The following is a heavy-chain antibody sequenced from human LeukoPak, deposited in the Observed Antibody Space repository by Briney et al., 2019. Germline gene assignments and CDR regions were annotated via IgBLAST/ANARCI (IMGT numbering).Heavy chain of an antibody. CDR3: ARGGVRWLPRVYAFDI. D-gene: IGHD4-23*01. V-gene: IGHV3-21*01. CDR2: ISSSSSYI. J-gene: IGHJ3*02. Sequence: PGGSLRLSCAASGFTFSSYGMHWVRQAPGKGLEWVSSISSSSSYIYYADSVKGRFTISRDNAKNSLYLQMNSLRAEDTAVYYCARGGVRWLPRVYAFDIWGQGTMVTVSS. CDR1: GFTFSSYG.